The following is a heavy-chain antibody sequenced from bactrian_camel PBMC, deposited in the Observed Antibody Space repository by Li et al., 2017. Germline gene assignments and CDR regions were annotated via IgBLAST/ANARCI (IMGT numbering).Heavy chain of an antibody. J-gene: IGHJ7*01. V-gene: IGHV3S57*01. CDR1: GYTVTAYC. D-gene: IGHD7*01. Sequence: ESGGGSVQAGGSPTLSCLASGYTVTAYCMGWFRQAPGKEREGVAALDTEGRKMYADSVKGRFTISKDDAKRTLYLQMNNLKPEDTGTYYCGARGSSVVGVTVTFVGMDTWGKGTQVTVS. CDR2: LDTEGRK.